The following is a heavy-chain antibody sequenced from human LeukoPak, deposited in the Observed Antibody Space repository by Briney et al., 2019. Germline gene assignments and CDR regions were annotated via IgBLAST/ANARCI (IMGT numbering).Heavy chain of an antibody. D-gene: IGHD2/OR15-2a*01. J-gene: IGHJ4*02. CDR1: GFTFNNYW. CDR2: INSDGSWT. Sequence: GGSLRLSCAASGFTFNNYWMHWVRQAPGKGLVWVSHINSDGSWTTYEDSVKGRFTISKDNAKNTVYLQMNSLRAEDTAVYYCVSFYETYWGRGTLVTVSS. V-gene: IGHV3-74*01. CDR3: VSFYETY.